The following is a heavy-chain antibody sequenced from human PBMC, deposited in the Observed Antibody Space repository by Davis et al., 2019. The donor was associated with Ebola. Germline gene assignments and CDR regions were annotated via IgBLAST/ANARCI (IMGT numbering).Heavy chain of an antibody. CDR1: GFTFSSYG. V-gene: IGHV3-30*02. J-gene: IGHJ6*02. CDR2: IRYDGREK. CDR3: ARDRIQWLEQPLYYYYYYGMDV. Sequence: GESLKISCATSGFTFSSYGMHWVRQAPGKGLEWVAFIRYDGREKYLADSLKGRFTVSRDNSKKTMYLQMNSLRAEDTAVYYCARDRIQWLEQPLYYYYYYGMDVWGQGTTVTVSS. D-gene: IGHD6-19*01.